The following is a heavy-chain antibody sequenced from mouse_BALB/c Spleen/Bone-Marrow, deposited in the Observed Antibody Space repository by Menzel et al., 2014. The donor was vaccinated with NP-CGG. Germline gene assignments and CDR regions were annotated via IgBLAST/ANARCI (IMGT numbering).Heavy chain of an antibody. J-gene: IGHJ4*01. CDR3: ARHYCSNYYAMDY. CDR2: IWGDGRT. CDR1: GSSLTGYG. D-gene: IGHD1-1*02. Sequence: VMLVESGPGLVAPSQSLSITCTVSGSSLTGYGVNWVRQPPGKGLEWLGMIWGDGRTDYNSALKSRLSISKDNSKSQVFLKMNSLQTDDTARYYCARHYCSNYYAMDYWGQGTSVTVSS. V-gene: IGHV2-6-7*01.